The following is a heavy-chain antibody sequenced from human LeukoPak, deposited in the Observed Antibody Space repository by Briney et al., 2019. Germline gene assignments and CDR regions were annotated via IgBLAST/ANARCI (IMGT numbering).Heavy chain of an antibody. CDR3: ARDYGSGSYLLCYFDY. CDR1: GFTFSSYD. J-gene: IGHJ4*02. D-gene: IGHD3-10*01. Sequence: GGSLRLSCAASGFTFSSYDMSWVRQAPGKGLEWVSTITSGGTTYYADSVKGRFTISRDNSKNTLYLQMNSLRAEDTAVYYCARDYGSGSYLLCYFDYWGQGTLVTVSS. CDR2: ITSGGTT. V-gene: IGHV3-23*01.